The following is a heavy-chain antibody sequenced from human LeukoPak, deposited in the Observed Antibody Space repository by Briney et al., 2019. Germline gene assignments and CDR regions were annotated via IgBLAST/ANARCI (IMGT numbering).Heavy chain of an antibody. CDR2: ISSGGSTK. J-gene: IGHJ4*01. CDR1: GFTFNIYS. Sequence: SGGSLRLSCSASGFTFNIYSMNWVRQAPGKGLEWVAYISSGGSTKYYGDSVRGRFTISRDNAKNSLYLQMNSLSNEDTAVYYCARGDACSNTTCYPLSCFDSWGHGTLVTVSS. CDR3: ARGDACSNTTCYPLSCFDS. V-gene: IGHV3-48*02. D-gene: IGHD2-2*01.